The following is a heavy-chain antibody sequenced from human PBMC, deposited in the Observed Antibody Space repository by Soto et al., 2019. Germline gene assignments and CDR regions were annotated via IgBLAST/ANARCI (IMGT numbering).Heavy chain of an antibody. CDR2: IYHSGST. J-gene: IGHJ3*02. V-gene: IGHV4-30-2*01. CDR1: RDSISSGVYS. Sequence: SDTLSLTCAFSRDSISSGVYSWSWTRQPPGKGLEWIGYIYHSGSTYYNPSLKSRVTISVDRSKNQFSLKLSSVTAADTAVYYCARGRKDYYDSSGYPGAFDIWGQGTMVT. D-gene: IGHD3-22*01. CDR3: ARGRKDYYDSSGYPGAFDI.